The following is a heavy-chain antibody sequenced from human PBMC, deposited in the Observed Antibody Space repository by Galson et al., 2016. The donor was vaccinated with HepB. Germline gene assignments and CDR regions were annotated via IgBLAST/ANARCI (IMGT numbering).Heavy chain of an antibody. J-gene: IGHJ4*02. D-gene: IGHD6-19*01. V-gene: IGHV3-21*01. CDR1: GLTFRFYR. Sequence: SLRLSCAVSGLTFRFYRMTWVRQAPGKGLEWVSSITSSSDYIYYADSVKGRFTISRDNAKKSVSLHMNSLRAEDTAVYYCARRAVAGTHPFDYWGQGTLVTVSS. CDR2: ITSSSDYI. CDR3: ARRAVAGTHPFDY.